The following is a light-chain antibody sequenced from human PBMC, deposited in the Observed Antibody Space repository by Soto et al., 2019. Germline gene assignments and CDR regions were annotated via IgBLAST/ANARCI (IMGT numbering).Light chain of an antibody. CDR2: RNY. V-gene: IGLV1-47*01. CDR1: SSNIGSNY. CDR3: AAWDDSLSGWV. J-gene: IGLJ3*02. Sequence: QSVLTQSPSASGTPGQRVTISCSGSSSNIGSNYVYWYQQLPGTAPKLLIYRNYQRPSGVPDRFSGSKSGTSASLAISGLRSEDEADYYCAAWDDSLSGWVFGGGTQLTVL.